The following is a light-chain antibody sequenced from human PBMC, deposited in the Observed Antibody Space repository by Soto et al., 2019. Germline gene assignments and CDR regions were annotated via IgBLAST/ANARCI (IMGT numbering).Light chain of an antibody. J-gene: IGKJ1*01. CDR3: KPYGSSWWT. CDR2: GAS. CDR1: QSVSSSY. Sequence: EIVLTHSPGTLSLSPGERATLSCRASQSVSSSYLAWYQQKPGQAPRLLIYGASSRATGIPDRFGGSGSGTDFTLTISRVEPEDFAVYYCKPYGSSWWTYGHGKKV. V-gene: IGKV3-20*01.